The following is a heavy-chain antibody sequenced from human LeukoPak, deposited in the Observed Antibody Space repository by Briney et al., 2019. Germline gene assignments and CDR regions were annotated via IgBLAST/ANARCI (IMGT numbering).Heavy chain of an antibody. CDR2: INHSGST. Sequence: PSETLSLICAVYGGSFSGYYWSWIRHPPGRGLECIGEINHSGSTNYNPSLKSRVTIPVDTPKKQFFLKLSSVTAADTAVLYLARHRRYGSGSYNWFDPWGQGTLVTVSS. D-gene: IGHD3-10*01. CDR3: ARHRRYGSGSYNWFDP. V-gene: IGHV4-34*01. J-gene: IGHJ5*02. CDR1: GGSFSGYY.